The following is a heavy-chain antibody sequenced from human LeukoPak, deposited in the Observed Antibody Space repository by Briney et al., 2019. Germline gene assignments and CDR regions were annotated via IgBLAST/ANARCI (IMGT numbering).Heavy chain of an antibody. CDR1: GGSISSYY. Sequence: PSETLSLTCTVSGGSISSYYWSWIRQPPGKGLEWIGYIYYSGSTNYNPSLKSRVTISVDTSKNQFSLKPSSATAADTAVYYCASETSSGWSQSVHYWGQGTLVTVSS. J-gene: IGHJ4*02. CDR3: ASETSSGWSQSVHY. CDR2: IYYSGST. V-gene: IGHV4-59*01. D-gene: IGHD6-19*01.